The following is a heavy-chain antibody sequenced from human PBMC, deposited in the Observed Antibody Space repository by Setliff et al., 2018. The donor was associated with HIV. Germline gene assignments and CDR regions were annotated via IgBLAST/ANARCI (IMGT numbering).Heavy chain of an antibody. J-gene: IGHJ6*02. CDR3: ARLLWFGELLSYGMDV. CDR2: IYPSGRT. V-gene: IGHV4-30-2*06. Sequence: PSETLSLTCAVSGDSMSSGDYSWNWIRQSPGKGLEWIGYIYPSGRTYYNPSLKNRVTMSIDRSKKQFSLNLSSVTAADTAVYYCARLLWFGELLSYGMDVWGQGTTVTVSS. CDR1: GDSMSSGDYS. D-gene: IGHD3-10*01.